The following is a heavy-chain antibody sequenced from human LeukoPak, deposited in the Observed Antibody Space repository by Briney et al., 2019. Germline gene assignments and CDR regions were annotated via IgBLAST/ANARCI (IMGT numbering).Heavy chain of an antibody. CDR3: AASRPYCSNPGSLDY. J-gene: IGHJ4*02. Sequence: GGPLRLPCAASGFTFSSYGMHWVRKAPGKGLEWVAFIRYDGSNKYYADSLKCRFTISRDNSKNTLYLQMNSLRAEDTAVYYCAASRPYCSNPGSLDYWGQGTLVTVSS. D-gene: IGHD2-8*02. CDR1: GFTFSSYG. V-gene: IGHV3-30*02. CDR2: IRYDGSNK.